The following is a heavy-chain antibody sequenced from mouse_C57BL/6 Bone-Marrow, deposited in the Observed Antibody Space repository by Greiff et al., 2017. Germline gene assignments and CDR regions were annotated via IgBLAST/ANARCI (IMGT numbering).Heavy chain of an antibody. Sequence: QVQLQQSGAELVRPGASVTLSCKASGYTFTDYEMHWVKQTPVHGLEWIGAIDPETGGTAYNQKFKGKAILTADKSSSTAYMELRSLTSEDSAVYYCTRGGVTGTLYWGQGTLVTVSA. CDR2: IDPETGGT. CDR1: GYTFTDYE. D-gene: IGHD4-1*01. CDR3: TRGGVTGTLY. J-gene: IGHJ3*01. V-gene: IGHV1-15*01.